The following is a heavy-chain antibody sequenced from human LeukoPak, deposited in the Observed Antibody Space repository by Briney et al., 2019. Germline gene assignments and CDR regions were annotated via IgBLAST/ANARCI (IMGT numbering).Heavy chain of an antibody. CDR2: IYYSGST. V-gene: IGHV4-59*01. CDR3: ARARNIAAAGTYAFDI. J-gene: IGHJ3*02. CDR1: GGSLSSYY. Sequence: SETLSLTCTVSGGSLSSYYWSWIRQPPGKGLEWIGYIYYSGSTNYNPSLKSRVTISVDTSKNQFSLKLSSVTAADTAVYYSARARNIAAAGTYAFDIWGQGTMVTVSS. D-gene: IGHD6-13*01.